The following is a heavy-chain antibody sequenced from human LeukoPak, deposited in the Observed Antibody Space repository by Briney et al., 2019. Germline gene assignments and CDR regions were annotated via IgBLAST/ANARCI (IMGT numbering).Heavy chain of an antibody. D-gene: IGHD4-17*01. Sequence: GASVKVSCKTSGYTFTTYGISWVRQAPGQGLEWMGWISTSNGETNYAQHLRDRVTMTTDRSTNTSYMELRSLRDDDTAFYYCVRDTTVRFDPWGQGTLVTVSS. CDR1: GYTFTTYG. CDR3: VRDTTVRFDP. V-gene: IGHV1-18*01. CDR2: ISTSNGET. J-gene: IGHJ5*02.